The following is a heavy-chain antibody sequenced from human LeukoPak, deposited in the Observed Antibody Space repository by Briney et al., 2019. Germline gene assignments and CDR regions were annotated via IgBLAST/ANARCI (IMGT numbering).Heavy chain of an antibody. Sequence: PSETLSLTCAVYGGSFSGYYWSWIRQPPGKGLEWIGEINHSGSTNYNPSLKSRVTISVDTSKNQFSLKLSSVTAADTAVYYCARGHPRRDYWGQGTLVTVSS. CDR3: ARGHPRRDY. J-gene: IGHJ4*02. CDR1: GGSFSGYY. CDR2: INHSGST. V-gene: IGHV4-34*01.